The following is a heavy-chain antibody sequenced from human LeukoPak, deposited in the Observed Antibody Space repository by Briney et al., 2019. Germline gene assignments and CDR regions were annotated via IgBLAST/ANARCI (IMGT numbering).Heavy chain of an antibody. Sequence: SVKVSCKASGGTFSSYAISWVRQAPGQGLEWMGRIIPIFGTANYAQKFQGRVTITTDESTSTAYMELSSLRSEDMAVYYCARDLLYSSSWYENDYWGQGTLVTVSS. D-gene: IGHD6-13*01. J-gene: IGHJ4*02. CDR2: IIPIFGTA. CDR3: ARDLLYSSSWYENDY. V-gene: IGHV1-69*05. CDR1: GGTFSSYA.